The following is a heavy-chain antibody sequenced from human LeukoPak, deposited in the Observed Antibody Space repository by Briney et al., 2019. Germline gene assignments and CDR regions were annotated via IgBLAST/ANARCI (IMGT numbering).Heavy chain of an antibody. J-gene: IGHJ6*03. CDR3: ARGRHDITMIVVVMTSVSYYLDV. CDR2: INPSGST. V-gene: IGHV4-34*01. D-gene: IGHD3-22*01. Sequence: RSSETLSLTCAVYGGSFSGYYWSWIRQPPGKGLEWIGDINPSGSTYYNPSLKSRLTISVDTSKNQFSLKLRSVTAADTAVYYCARGRHDITMIVVVMTSVSYYLDVWGKGTTVTVS. CDR1: GGSFSGYY.